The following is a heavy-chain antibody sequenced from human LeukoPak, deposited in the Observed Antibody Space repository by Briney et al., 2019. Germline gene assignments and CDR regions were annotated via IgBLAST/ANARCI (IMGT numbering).Heavy chain of an antibody. D-gene: IGHD3-9*01. J-gene: IGHJ4*02. CDR2: ITSSSSYI. CDR1: GFTFSSYT. V-gene: IGHV3-21*01. Sequence: PGGSLRLSCAASGFTFSSYTMNWVRQAPGKGLEWVSSITSSSSYIYYADSAKGRFTISRDNAKNSLFLQMSSLRAEDTAVYYCARVLSGTLTFDHWGQGTLVAVSS. CDR3: ARVLSGTLTFDH.